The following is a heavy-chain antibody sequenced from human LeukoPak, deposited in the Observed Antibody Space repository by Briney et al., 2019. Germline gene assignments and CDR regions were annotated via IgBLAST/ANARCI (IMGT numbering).Heavy chain of an antibody. D-gene: IGHD2-2*01. J-gene: IGHJ3*02. CDR1: GGTFISYT. V-gene: IGHV1-69*02. CDR2: IIPILGIA. Sequence: SVKVSCKASGGTFISYTISWVRQAPGQGLEWMGRIIPILGIANYAQKFQGRVTTTADKSTSTAYMELSSLRSEDTAVYYCASPRALYCSSTSCQTANGAFDIWGQGTMVTVSS. CDR3: ASPRALYCSSTSCQTANGAFDI.